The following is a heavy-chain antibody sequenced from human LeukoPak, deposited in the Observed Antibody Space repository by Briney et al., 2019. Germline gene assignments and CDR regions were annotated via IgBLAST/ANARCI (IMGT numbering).Heavy chain of an antibody. CDR3: ARVFFGEELGGYYYYYYMDV. V-gene: IGHV3-74*01. CDR1: GFTFSSYW. D-gene: IGHD7-27*01. CDR2: ISSDGSAT. Sequence: GGSLRLSCAASGFTFSSYWMHWVRQAPGKGLVWVSCISSDGSATSYADSVKGRFTISRNNARNTLYLQMNSLRAEDTAVYYCARVFFGEELGGYYYYYYMDVWGKGTTVTVSS. J-gene: IGHJ6*03.